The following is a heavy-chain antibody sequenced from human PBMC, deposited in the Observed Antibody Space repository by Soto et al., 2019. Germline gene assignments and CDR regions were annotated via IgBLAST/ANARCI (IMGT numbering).Heavy chain of an antibody. J-gene: IGHJ4*02. CDR1: GFSFGDSY. CDR2: ISGGSSYT. Sequence: QVQLVESGGGLVKPGGSLRLACAASGFSFGDSYMSWVRQAPGKGLEWLSYISGGSSYTNYADSVKGRFTISRDNAKRSLYPEMNSLRVDDTAVYYCAKTIVAASGYYFDHWGQGNLVTVSS. D-gene: IGHD2-21*01. CDR3: AKTIVAASGYYFDH. V-gene: IGHV3-11*06.